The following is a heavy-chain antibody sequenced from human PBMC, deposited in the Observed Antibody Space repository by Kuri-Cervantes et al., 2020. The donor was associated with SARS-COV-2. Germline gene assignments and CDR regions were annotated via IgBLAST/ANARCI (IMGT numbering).Heavy chain of an antibody. D-gene: IGHD3-3*01. Sequence: SETLSLTCTVSGYSISSGYYWGWIRQPPGKGLEWIGSIYHSGSTYYNPSLKSRVTISVDTSKNQISLKLSSVTAADTAVYYCARSGDSRHTIFGVVITKGVDYWGQGTLVTVSS. CDR3: ARSGDSRHTIFGVVITKGVDY. J-gene: IGHJ4*02. CDR1: GYSISSGYY. V-gene: IGHV4-38-2*02. CDR2: IYHSGST.